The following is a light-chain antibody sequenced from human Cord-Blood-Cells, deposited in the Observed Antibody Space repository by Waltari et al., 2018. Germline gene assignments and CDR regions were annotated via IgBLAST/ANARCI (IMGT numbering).Light chain of an antibody. V-gene: IGKV4-1*01. Sequence: DIVMTQSPDSLAVSLGERATINCKSSQSVLYSSNNKNYLAWYQQKPGQPPNLLIYWAATRGAAVLDRLCGSRSGTEDTLTISSRLQDDDAVYYCQQYYSTPYSFGQGTKLEIK. CDR3: QQYYSTPYS. J-gene: IGKJ2*03. CDR1: QSVLYSSNNKNY. CDR2: WAA.